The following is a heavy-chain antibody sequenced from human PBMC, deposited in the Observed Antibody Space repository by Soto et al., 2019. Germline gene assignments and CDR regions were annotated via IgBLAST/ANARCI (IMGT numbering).Heavy chain of an antibody. Sequence: PGGSLRLSCAASGFTFRSYELNWVRQAPGKGLEWVSYISGSGSTIYYADSVKGRFTISRDNAKNLLYLQTNSLRAEDTAVYYCARSVGSSWSRFDYWGQGTQVTVSS. CDR2: ISGSGSTI. V-gene: IGHV3-48*03. J-gene: IGHJ4*02. CDR3: ARSVGSSWSRFDY. CDR1: GFTFRSYE. D-gene: IGHD6-13*01.